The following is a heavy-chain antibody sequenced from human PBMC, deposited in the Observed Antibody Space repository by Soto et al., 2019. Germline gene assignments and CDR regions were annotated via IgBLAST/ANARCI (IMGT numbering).Heavy chain of an antibody. CDR2: ITTSDDIT. Sequence: EVPLFESGGGLVEPGESLRLSCAASGFIFKDFAMSWVRQAPGKGLEWVSTITTSDDITYSADSVRGRFTISRDNSANTLFLQISSLRGDDTATYYCTKGDSSGYFDPSSGYSTPDHWGQGTLVTVSS. D-gene: IGHD3-3*01. CDR1: GFIFKDFA. CDR3: TKGDSSGYFDPSSGYSTPDH. J-gene: IGHJ5*02. V-gene: IGHV3-23*01.